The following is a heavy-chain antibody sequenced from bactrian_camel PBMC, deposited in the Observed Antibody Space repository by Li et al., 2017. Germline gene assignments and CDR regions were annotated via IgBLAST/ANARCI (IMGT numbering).Heavy chain of an antibody. D-gene: IGHD3*01. CDR1: GAISNNYC. V-gene: IGHV3S53*01. Sequence: VQLVESGGGQVQTGGSLRLSCVRSGAISNNYCVGWFRQRPGKAREGVASIDSDGTISYANSVKGRFTISRDNAVNTLYLQMNSLKTEDTAVYYCAASALGTWSSNDDNYWGQGTQVTVS. J-gene: IGHJ4*01. CDR2: IDSDGTI. CDR3: AASALGTWSSNDDNY.